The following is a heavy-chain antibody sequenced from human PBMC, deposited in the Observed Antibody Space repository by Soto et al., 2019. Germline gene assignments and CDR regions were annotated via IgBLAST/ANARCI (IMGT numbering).Heavy chain of an antibody. J-gene: IGHJ6*02. V-gene: IGHV3-13*05. CDR2: IGTAGDP. CDR1: GFTFTSYD. Sequence: HPGWSLRLACAPSGFTFTSYDMHWVRQATGKGLEWVSAIGTAGDPYYPGSVKGRFTIFRENAKNSLYLQMNSRRAVDTAEYYCERDGYYGMDVWGQWTTVTVSS. CDR3: ERDGYYGMDV.